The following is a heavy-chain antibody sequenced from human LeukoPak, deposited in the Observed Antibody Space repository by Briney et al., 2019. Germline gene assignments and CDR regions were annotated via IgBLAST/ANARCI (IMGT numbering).Heavy chain of an antibody. V-gene: IGHV3-53*01. CDR2: IYSGGST. Sequence: GGSLRLSCAASGFTVSSNYMSWVRQAPGKGLEWVSVIYSGGSTYYADSVKGRFTISRDNSKNTLYLQMNSLRAEDTAVYYCARDVHYYGSGSYYNNWGQGTLVTVSS. J-gene: IGHJ4*02. CDR3: ARDVHYYGSGSYYNN. CDR1: GFTVSSNY. D-gene: IGHD3-10*01.